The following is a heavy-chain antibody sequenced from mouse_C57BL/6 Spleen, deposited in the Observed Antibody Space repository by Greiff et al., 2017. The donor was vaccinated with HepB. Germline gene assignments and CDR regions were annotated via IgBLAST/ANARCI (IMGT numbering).Heavy chain of an antibody. D-gene: IGHD1-1*01. V-gene: IGHV3-6*01. Sequence: EVQLQQSGPGLVKPSQSLSLTCSVTGYSITSGYYWNWIRQFPGNKLEWMGYISYDGSNNYNPSLKNRISITRDTSKNQFFLKLNSVTTEDTATYYCARDLLTVPMPPYAMDYWGQGTSVTVSS. CDR1: GYSITSGYY. CDR3: ARDLLTVPMPPYAMDY. CDR2: ISYDGSN. J-gene: IGHJ4*01.